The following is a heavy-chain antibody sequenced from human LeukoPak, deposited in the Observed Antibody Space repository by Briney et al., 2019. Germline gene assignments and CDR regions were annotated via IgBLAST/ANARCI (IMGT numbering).Heavy chain of an antibody. J-gene: IGHJ4*02. D-gene: IGHD4-23*01. Sequence: GGTLRLSCAASGFTFSTYAMSWVRQAPGKGLEWVSAISGSGGSTYYADSVKGRFTISRDNSKNTLYLQMNSLRAEDTAVYYCATGNGGKGPYYFDYWGQGTLVTVSS. CDR3: ATGNGGKGPYYFDY. CDR2: ISGSGGST. V-gene: IGHV3-23*01. CDR1: GFTFSTYA.